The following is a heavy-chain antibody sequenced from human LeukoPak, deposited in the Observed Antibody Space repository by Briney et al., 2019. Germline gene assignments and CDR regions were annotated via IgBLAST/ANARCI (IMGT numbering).Heavy chain of an antibody. V-gene: IGHV1-2*02. Sequence: ASVTVSYTASGYTFTGYYMHGVGQAPGQGVEGMGWINPNSGATEYAQKFQGRLTMTRDTSISTAYMELSRLTSDDTSVYYCPREAGYDILTGYYRGYYMDVWGKGTTVTVPS. D-gene: IGHD3-9*01. J-gene: IGHJ6*03. CDR2: INPNSGAT. CDR1: GYTFTGYY. CDR3: PREAGYDILTGYYRGYYMDV.